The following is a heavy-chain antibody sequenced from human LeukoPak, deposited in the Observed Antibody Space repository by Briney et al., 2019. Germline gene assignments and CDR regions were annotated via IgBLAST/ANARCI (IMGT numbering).Heavy chain of an antibody. CDR3: ARGGLRVMVYRLYYMDV. V-gene: IGHV1-2*02. J-gene: IGHJ6*03. CDR1: GYTFTGYY. D-gene: IGHD2-8*01. Sequence: GASVKVSCKPSGYTFTGYYMHWVRQAPGQGLEWMGWINPNSGDTKYAQKFQGRVTMTRDTSISTAYMELTRLRSDDTAVYYCARGGLRVMVYRLYYMDVWGKGTTVAVSS. CDR2: INPNSGDT.